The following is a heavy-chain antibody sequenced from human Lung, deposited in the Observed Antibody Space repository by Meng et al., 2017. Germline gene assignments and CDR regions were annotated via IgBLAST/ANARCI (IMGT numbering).Heavy chain of an antibody. D-gene: IGHD3-3*01. V-gene: IGHV4-4*02. Sequence: QVQSQGSGPGLVQPSAPLSLPCAVFGGSISSRNWWSWVRQSPGKGLEWIGEIYHSGRTNYNPSLESRVTISLDKSQNHFSLKVKSVTAADTAVYYCVRGGQDQAYYDFWSGPFDPWGQGTLVTVSS. J-gene: IGHJ5*02. CDR3: VRGGQDQAYYDFWSGPFDP. CDR2: IYHSGRT. CDR1: GGSISSRNW.